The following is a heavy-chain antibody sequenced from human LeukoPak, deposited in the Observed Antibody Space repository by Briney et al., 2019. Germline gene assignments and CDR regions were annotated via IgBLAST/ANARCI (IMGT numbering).Heavy chain of an antibody. CDR2: ISSSSSYI. J-gene: IGHJ4*02. CDR3: ARADSSSWFYFDY. V-gene: IGHV3-21*01. CDR1: GFTFSSYS. Sequence: GRSLRLSCAASGFTFSSYSMNWVRQAPGKGLEWPSSISSSSSYIYYADSVKGRFTISRDNAKNSLYLQMNSLRAEDTAVYYCARADSSSWFYFDYWGQGTLVAVSS. D-gene: IGHD6-13*01.